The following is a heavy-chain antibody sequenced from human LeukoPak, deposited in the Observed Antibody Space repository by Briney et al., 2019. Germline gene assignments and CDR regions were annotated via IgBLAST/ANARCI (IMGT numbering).Heavy chain of an antibody. CDR1: GYTFTSYY. V-gene: IGHV1-46*01. CDR2: INPSGGST. J-gene: IGHJ6*04. CDR3: ASGYSSGWHGPGYYGMDV. Sequence: GASVKVSCKASGYTFTSYYMHWVRQAPGQGLEWMGIINPSGGSTSYAQKFQGRVTMTGDTSTSTVYMELSSLRSEDTAVYYCASGYSSGWHGPGYYGMDVWGKGTTVTVSS. D-gene: IGHD6-19*01.